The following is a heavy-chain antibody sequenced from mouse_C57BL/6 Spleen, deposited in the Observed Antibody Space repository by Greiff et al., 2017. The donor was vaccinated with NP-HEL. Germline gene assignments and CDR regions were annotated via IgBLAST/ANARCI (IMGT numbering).Heavy chain of an antibody. V-gene: IGHV1-39*01. CDR1: GYSFTDYN. Sequence: VQLQQSGPELVKPGASVKISCKASGYSFTDYNMNWVKQSNGKSLEWIGVINPNYGTTSYNQKFKGKATLTVDQSSSTAYMQLNSLTSEDSAVYYWAKASYYGSSYGFAYWGQGTLVTVSA. CDR2: INPNYGTT. CDR3: AKASYYGSSYGFAY. J-gene: IGHJ3*01. D-gene: IGHD1-1*01.